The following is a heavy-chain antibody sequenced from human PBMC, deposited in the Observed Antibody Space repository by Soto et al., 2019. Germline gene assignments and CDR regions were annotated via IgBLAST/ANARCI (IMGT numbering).Heavy chain of an antibody. J-gene: IGHJ2*01. CDR2: ISGSGGST. D-gene: IGHD3-3*01. Sequence: EVQLLESGGGLVQPGGSLRLSCAASGFTFSSYAMSWVRQAPGKGLEWVSAISGSGGSTYYAYSVKGRFTISRDNSKNTLYLQMNGLRDYDTAVYYCAKSLEFGSGYYLREKWYFELWGRGTLVTLSS. CDR3: AKSLEFGSGYYLREKWYFEL. V-gene: IGHV3-23*01. CDR1: GFTFSSYA.